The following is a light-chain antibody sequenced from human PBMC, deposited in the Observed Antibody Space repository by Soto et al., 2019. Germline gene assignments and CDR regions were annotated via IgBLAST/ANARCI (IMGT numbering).Light chain of an antibody. CDR3: QQYNNWPWT. CDR1: QSVSSK. CDR2: DAS. Sequence: KAMTQALGTLSVSPGERLTLSCRASQSVSSKLVWYQRKPGQAPRLLIYDASTRATGIPGRFSGSGSGTEFTLTISSLQSEDFAVYYCQQYNNWPWTFGQGTKVDI. J-gene: IGKJ1*01. V-gene: IGKV3-15*01.